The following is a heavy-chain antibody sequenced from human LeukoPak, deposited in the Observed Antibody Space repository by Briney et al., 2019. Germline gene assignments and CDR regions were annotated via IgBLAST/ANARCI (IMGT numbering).Heavy chain of an antibody. Sequence: GGSLRLSCAASGFTFSSYAMIWVRQAPGKGLEAVSAISGSGGSTYYADSVKGRFTISRDNSKHTLYLQMNSLRAEDTAVYYCAKDTVTTSRTIAFDIWGQGTMVTVSS. CDR3: AKDTVTTSRTIAFDI. J-gene: IGHJ3*02. CDR2: ISGSGGST. D-gene: IGHD4-17*01. CDR1: GFTFSSYA. V-gene: IGHV3-23*01.